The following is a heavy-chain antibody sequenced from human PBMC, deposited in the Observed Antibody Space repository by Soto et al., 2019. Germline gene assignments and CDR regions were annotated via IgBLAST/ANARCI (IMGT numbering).Heavy chain of an antibody. V-gene: IGHV4-59*01. CDR2: IYYSGST. Sequence: SETLSLTCTVSGGSISSYYWSWIRQPPGKGLEWIGYIYYSGSTNYNPSLKSRVTISVDTSKNQFSLKLSSVTAADTAVYYCARDIWGIAAAGRGVGAFDIWGQGTMVTVSS. CDR3: ARDIWGIAAAGRGVGAFDI. CDR1: GGSISSYY. D-gene: IGHD6-13*01. J-gene: IGHJ3*02.